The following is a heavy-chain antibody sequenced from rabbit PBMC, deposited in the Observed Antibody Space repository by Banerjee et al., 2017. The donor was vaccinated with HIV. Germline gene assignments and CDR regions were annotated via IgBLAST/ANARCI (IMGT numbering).Heavy chain of an antibody. V-gene: IGHV1S40*01. CDR1: GFSFSSGYY. Sequence: QSLEESGGDLVKPGASLTLTCTASGFSFSSGYYMCWVRQAPGKGLEWIGCIYGGNDNTGYASWAKGRFTISKTSSTTVTLQMTSLTAADTATYFCAASSGYYNLWGQGTLVTVS. D-gene: IGHD1-1*01. CDR3: AASSGYYNL. CDR2: IYGGNDNT. J-gene: IGHJ6*01.